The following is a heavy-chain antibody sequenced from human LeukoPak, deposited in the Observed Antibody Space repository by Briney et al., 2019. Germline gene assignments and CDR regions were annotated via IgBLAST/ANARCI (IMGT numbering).Heavy chain of an antibody. CDR3: ARGISDYDSGTAY. J-gene: IGHJ4*02. D-gene: IGHD5-12*01. V-gene: IGHV3-11*04. Sequence: PGGSLRLSCAASGFTFSDYYMSWIRQAPGKGLEWVSYISGSGSTINYADSVKGRFTISRDNAKNSLYLQVSSLRAEDTAVYYCARGISDYDSGTAYWGQGTLVTVSS. CDR2: ISGSGSTI. CDR1: GFTFSDYY.